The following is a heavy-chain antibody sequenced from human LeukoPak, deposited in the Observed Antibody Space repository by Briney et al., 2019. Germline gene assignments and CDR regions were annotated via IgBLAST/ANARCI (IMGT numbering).Heavy chain of an antibody. CDR2: IKQDGSEK. D-gene: IGHD3-22*01. J-gene: IGHJ4*02. V-gene: IGHV3-7*03. CDR1: GFTFSSYW. Sequence: GGSLRLSCAASGFTFSSYWMSWVRQAPGKGLEWVANIKQDGSEKYYVDSVKGRFTISRDNAKNSLYLQMNSLRAEDTAVYYCARGSPYYYDSSGYTLYWGQGTLVTVSS. CDR3: ARGSPYYYDSSGYTLY.